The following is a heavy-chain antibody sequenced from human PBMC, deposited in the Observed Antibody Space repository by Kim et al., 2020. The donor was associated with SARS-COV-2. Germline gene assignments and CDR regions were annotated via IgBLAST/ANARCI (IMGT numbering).Heavy chain of an antibody. V-gene: IGHV3-21*01. J-gene: IGHJ5*02. CDR3: ARDSPPLYGSGSPSP. CDR1: GFTFSSYS. CDR2: ISSSSSYI. Sequence: GGSLRLSCAASGFTFSSYSMNWVRQAPGKGLEWVSSISSSSSYIYYADSVKGRFTISRDNAKNSLYLQMNSLRAEDTAVYYCARDSPPLYGSGSPSPWGQGTLVTVSS. D-gene: IGHD3-10*01.